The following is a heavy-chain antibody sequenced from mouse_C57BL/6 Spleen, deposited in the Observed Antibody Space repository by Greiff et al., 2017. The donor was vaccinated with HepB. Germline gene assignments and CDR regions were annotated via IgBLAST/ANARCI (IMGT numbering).Heavy chain of an antibody. V-gene: IGHV3-6*01. CDR3: ARNDGDWYFDV. CDR1: GYSITSGYY. CDR2: ISYDGSN. D-gene: IGHD2-12*01. Sequence: EVKLVESGPGLVKPSQSLSLTCSVTGYSITSGYYWNWIRQFPGNKLEWMGYISYDGSNNYNPSLKNRISITRDTSKNQFFLKLNSVTTEDTATYYCARNDGDWYFDVWGTGTTVTVSS. J-gene: IGHJ1*03.